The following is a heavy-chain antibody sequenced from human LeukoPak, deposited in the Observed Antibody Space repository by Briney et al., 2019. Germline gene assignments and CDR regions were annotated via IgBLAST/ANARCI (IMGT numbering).Heavy chain of an antibody. J-gene: IGHJ4*02. CDR2: IRFDGSNK. Sequence: PGGSLRLSCVASGFTFSDYGIHWVRRAPGRGLEWAAFIRFDGSNKYYPDSVQGRFTISRDNSKNTVYLQMNSLTPEDTAFYYCAKVNSFWFDYWGQGTLVTVSS. CDR1: GFTFSDYG. D-gene: IGHD4-23*01. V-gene: IGHV3-30*02. CDR3: AKVNSFWFDY.